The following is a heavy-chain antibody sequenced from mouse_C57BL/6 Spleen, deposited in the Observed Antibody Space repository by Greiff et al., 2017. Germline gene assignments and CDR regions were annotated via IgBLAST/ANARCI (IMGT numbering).Heavy chain of an antibody. D-gene: IGHD2-3*01. J-gene: IGHJ3*01. Sequence: EVQRVESGGGLVKPGGSLKLSCAASGFTFSSYAMSWVRQTPEKRLEWVATISDGGSYTYYPDNVKGRFTISRDNAKNNLYLQMSHLKSEDTAMYYCARDEGYDKAWFAYWGQGTLVTVSA. CDR3: ARDEGYDKAWFAY. CDR2: ISDGGSYT. CDR1: GFTFSSYA. V-gene: IGHV5-4*01.